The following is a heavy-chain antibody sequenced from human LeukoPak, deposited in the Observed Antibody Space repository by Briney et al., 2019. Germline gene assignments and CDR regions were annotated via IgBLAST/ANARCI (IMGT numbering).Heavy chain of an antibody. CDR3: ARAGRYYHGSGSYNPSGYYYGMDV. CDR1: GGSISSGGYS. Sequence: SQTLSLTCTVSGGSISSGGYSWSWIRQHPGKGLEWIGYIYYSGSTYYNPSLKSRVTISVDTSKNQFSLKLSSVTAADTAVYYCARAGRYYHGSGSYNPSGYYYGMDVWGQGTTVTVSS. CDR2: IYYSGST. D-gene: IGHD3-10*01. J-gene: IGHJ6*02. V-gene: IGHV4-31*03.